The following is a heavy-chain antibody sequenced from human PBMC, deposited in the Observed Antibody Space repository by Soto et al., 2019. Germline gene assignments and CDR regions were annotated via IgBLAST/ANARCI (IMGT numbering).Heavy chain of an antibody. Sequence: QVQLVQSGAEVKKPGSSVKVSCKASGGTFSSYTISWVRQAPGQGLEWMGRIIPILGIANYAQKFQGRVTITADKSTSTAYMELSSLRSEDTAVYYCARSHPDVVITYRGGAFDIWGQGTMVTVSS. V-gene: IGHV1-69*02. CDR1: GGTFSSYT. CDR3: ARSHPDVVITYRGGAFDI. D-gene: IGHD3-22*01. CDR2: IIPILGIA. J-gene: IGHJ3*02.